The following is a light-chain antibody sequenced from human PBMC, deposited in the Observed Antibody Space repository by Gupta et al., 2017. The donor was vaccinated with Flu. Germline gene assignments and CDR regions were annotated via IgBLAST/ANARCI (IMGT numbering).Light chain of an antibody. CDR2: DSF. Sequence: DIVLTQSPGTLSLSPGERAILSCRASQNVNSNYLAWYQQKPGQTPRLLIYDSFRRAPGIPDRFSGSGSGTDFTLTSSRLEPEDFAVYYCQQDGSSRTFGQGTKVEI. CDR1: QNVNSNY. CDR3: QQDGSSRT. J-gene: IGKJ1*01. V-gene: IGKV3-20*01.